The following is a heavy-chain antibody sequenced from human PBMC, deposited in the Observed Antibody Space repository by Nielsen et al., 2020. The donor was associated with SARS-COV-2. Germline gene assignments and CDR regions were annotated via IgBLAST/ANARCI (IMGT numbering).Heavy chain of an antibody. D-gene: IGHD6-13*01. CDR3: AREAEQQLTENWFDP. CDR1: GGSLSSIKW. Sequence: GSLRLSCAVSGGSLSSIKWWSWVRQPPGKGLEWIGEINHSGSTNYNPSLKSRVTISVDTSKNQFSLKLSSVTAADTAVYYCAREAEQQLTENWFDPWGQGTLVTVSS. V-gene: IGHV4-4*02. J-gene: IGHJ5*02. CDR2: INHSGST.